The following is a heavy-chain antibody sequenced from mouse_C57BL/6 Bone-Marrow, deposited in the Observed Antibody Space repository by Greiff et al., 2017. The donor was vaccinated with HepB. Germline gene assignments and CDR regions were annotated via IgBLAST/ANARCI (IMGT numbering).Heavy chain of an antibody. CDR1: GYTFTSYG. CDR2: IYPRSGNT. J-gene: IGHJ1*03. Sequence: VQLKESGAELARPGASVKLSCKASGYTFTSYGISWVKQRTGQGLEWIGEIYPRSGNTYYNEKFKSKATLTADKSSSTAYMELRSLTSEDSAVYFCASYDYDGYFDVWGTGTTVTVSS. V-gene: IGHV1-81*01. CDR3: ASYDYDGYFDV. D-gene: IGHD2-4*01.